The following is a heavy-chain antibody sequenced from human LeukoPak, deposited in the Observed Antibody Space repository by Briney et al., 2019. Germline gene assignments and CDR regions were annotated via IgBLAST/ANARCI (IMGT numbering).Heavy chain of an antibody. CDR1: GVTFNNDV. CDR3: ALGLGIAAAELDY. Sequence: AVKVSCKASGVTFNNDVITWVRQAPGQGLECMGGIIPMFGTANYAQKVQGRVTITADKSTHTAYMELSSLTSEDTAVYYCALGLGIAAAELDYWGQGTLVTVSS. J-gene: IGHJ4*02. CDR2: IIPMFGTA. D-gene: IGHD6-13*01. V-gene: IGHV1-69*06.